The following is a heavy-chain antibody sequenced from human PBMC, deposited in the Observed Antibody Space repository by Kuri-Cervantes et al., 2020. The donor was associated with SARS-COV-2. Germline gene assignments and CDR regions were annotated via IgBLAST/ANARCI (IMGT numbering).Heavy chain of an antibody. Sequence: ESLKISCAASGFTFSSYGMHWVRQAPGKGPEWIGSIFHDGNVFYNPSLKSRVTISVDTSKNQFSLKVASVTAADTAMYYCARGVVTIYGFLVFLPAAGWLDPWGQGTLVTVSS. CDR2: IFHDGNV. J-gene: IGHJ5*02. CDR3: ARGVVTIYGFLVFLPAAGWLDP. V-gene: IGHV4-38-2*01. D-gene: IGHD5-24*01. CDR1: GFTFSSYG.